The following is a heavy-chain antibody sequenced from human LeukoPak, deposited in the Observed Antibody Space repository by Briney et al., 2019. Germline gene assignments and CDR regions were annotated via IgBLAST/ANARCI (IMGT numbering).Heavy chain of an antibody. V-gene: IGHV4-59*08. J-gene: IGHJ4*02. Sequence: PSETLALTCTVSGGSISSYYWGWIRQPPGKGLEWIGYIYYSGSTNYNPSLKSRVTISVDTSKNQFSLKLSSVTAADTAVYYCARQMPWRAVYGDYAYYFDYWGQGTLVTVSS. CDR3: ARQMPWRAVYGDYAYYFDY. CDR1: GGSISSYY. CDR2: IYYSGST. D-gene: IGHD4-17*01.